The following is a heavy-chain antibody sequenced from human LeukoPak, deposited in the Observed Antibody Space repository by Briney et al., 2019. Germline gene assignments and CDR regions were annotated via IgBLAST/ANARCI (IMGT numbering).Heavy chain of an antibody. Sequence: PSETLSLTCTVSGGSISSYYWSWIRQPPGKGLEWIGYIYYSGSTNYNPSLKSRVTISVDTSKNQFSLKLSSVTAADTAVYYCARELNYYDSSGYGRIKAFDIWGQGTMVTVSS. J-gene: IGHJ3*02. D-gene: IGHD3-22*01. CDR2: IYYSGST. CDR3: ARELNYYDSSGYGRIKAFDI. V-gene: IGHV4-59*01. CDR1: GGSISSYY.